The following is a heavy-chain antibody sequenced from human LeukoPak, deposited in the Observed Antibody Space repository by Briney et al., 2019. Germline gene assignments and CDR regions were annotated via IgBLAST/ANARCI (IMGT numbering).Heavy chain of an antibody. D-gene: IGHD6-13*01. J-gene: IGHJ4*02. CDR1: GGSISSYY. CDR2: IYYSGST. CDR3: ARDYPYSSSWLDY. Sequence: KPSETLSLTCTVSGGSISSYYWSWIRQPPGKGLEWIGYIYYSGSTNYNPSLKSRVTISVDTSKNQFSLKLSSVTAADTAVYYCARDYPYSSSWLDYWGQGTLVTVSS. V-gene: IGHV4-59*01.